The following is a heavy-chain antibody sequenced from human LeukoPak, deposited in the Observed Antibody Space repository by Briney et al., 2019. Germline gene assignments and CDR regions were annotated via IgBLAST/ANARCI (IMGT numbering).Heavy chain of an antibody. Sequence: GGSLRLSCAASGFTFSNYAIHWVRQSPGKGLEWVALISYDGSSDYYADSVKGRFTISRDNSKNTLYLQMNSLTDEDTALYYCARAPGCSGAICDSVWFDPWGQGTLVTVSS. V-gene: IGHV3-30-3*01. CDR3: ARAPGCSGAICDSVWFDP. CDR2: ISYDGSSD. J-gene: IGHJ5*02. D-gene: IGHD2-15*01. CDR1: GFTFSNYA.